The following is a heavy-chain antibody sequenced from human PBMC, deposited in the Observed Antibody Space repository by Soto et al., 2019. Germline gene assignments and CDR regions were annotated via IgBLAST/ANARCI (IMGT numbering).Heavy chain of an antibody. D-gene: IGHD2-21*01. CDR3: ASSAYYYRMDV. J-gene: IGHJ6*02. CDR2: NYHPGGT. V-gene: IGHV4-31*03. CDR1: GVSISSGGYY. Sequence: PSETLSLTCNVSGVSISSGGYYWTWIRQHPGKGLEWIGYNYHPGGTYYNPSLKRRVIISVDTSKNQFSLKLSSVTAADTAVYYCASSAYYYRMDVWGQGTTVTVSS.